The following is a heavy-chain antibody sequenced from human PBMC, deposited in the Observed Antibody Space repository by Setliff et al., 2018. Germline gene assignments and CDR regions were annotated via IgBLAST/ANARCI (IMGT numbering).Heavy chain of an antibody. D-gene: IGHD2-21*01. J-gene: IGHJ4*02. CDR3: ASSFTRHMGAADY. Sequence: GGSLRLSCAASGFTFGSFGMHWVRQAPGKGLEWVAAIWYSGSYTYYADSVKGRFTISRDNSKNTLFLEMNSLRAEDTAVYYCASSFTRHMGAADYWGQGTLVTVSS. CDR2: IWYSGSYT. CDR1: GFTFGSFG. V-gene: IGHV3-33*01.